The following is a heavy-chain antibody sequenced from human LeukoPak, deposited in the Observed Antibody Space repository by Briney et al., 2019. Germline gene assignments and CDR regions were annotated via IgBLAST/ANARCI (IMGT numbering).Heavy chain of an antibody. D-gene: IGHD3-9*01. Sequence: PGGSLRLSCAASGFTFSNYWMHWVRQAPGKGLVWVSRINSDGINTSYADSVKGRFTISRDNAKNTLNLQMNSLRAEDTAVYYCARDLGQYYDTSDNWFDPWGHGTLVTVSS. CDR3: ARDLGQYYDTSDNWFDP. J-gene: IGHJ5*02. CDR2: INSDGINT. CDR1: GFTFSNYW. V-gene: IGHV3-74*01.